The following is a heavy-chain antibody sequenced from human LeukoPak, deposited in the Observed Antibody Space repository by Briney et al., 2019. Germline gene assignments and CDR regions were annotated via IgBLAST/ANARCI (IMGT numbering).Heavy chain of an antibody. V-gene: IGHV1-69*06. Sequence: PVKVSCKASGGTFSSYAISWVRQAPGQGLEWMGGIIPIFGTANYAQKFQGRVTITADKSTSTAYMELSSLRSEDTAVYYCAREGWVYDSSGSHFDYWGQGTLVTVSS. D-gene: IGHD3-22*01. CDR2: IIPIFGTA. CDR1: GGTFSSYA. CDR3: AREGWVYDSSGSHFDY. J-gene: IGHJ4*02.